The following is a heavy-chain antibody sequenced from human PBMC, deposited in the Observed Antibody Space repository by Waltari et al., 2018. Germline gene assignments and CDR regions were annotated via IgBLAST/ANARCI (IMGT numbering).Heavy chain of an antibody. CDR3: AASSSWLPWYFDY. D-gene: IGHD6-13*01. CDR1: GFTFSSYA. CDR2: SSGSGGST. Sequence: EVQLLESGGGLVQPAGSLRLSCAASGFTFSSYAMSWVRQAPGKGLEWVSASSGSGGSTYYADSVKGRFTISRDNSKNTLYLQMNSLRAEDTAVYYCAASSSWLPWYFDYWGQGTLVTVSS. V-gene: IGHV3-23*01. J-gene: IGHJ4*02.